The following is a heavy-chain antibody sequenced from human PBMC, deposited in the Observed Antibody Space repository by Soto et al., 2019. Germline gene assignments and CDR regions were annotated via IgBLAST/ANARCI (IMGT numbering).Heavy chain of an antibody. J-gene: IGHJ4*02. D-gene: IGHD5-18*01. CDR1: GGSISIRGYY. CDR2: IFYSGST. V-gene: IGHV4-39*01. Sequence: PSVTLSLTCSVSGGSISIRGYYGGWIRQPPGKGLEWIGSIFYSGSTYYNPSLRSRVTISVDTSKNQFSLKLNSLTASDTAVYYCARQDTAPVVGYWSQGTLVTVS. CDR3: ARQDTAPVVGY.